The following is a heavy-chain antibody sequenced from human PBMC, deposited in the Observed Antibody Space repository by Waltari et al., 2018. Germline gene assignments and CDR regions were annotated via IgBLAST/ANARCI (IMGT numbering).Heavy chain of an antibody. CDR3: ARLGSSSWYFDL. D-gene: IGHD6-6*01. CDR1: GGSISRPSYY. J-gene: IGHJ2*01. Sequence: QLQLQESGPGLVKPSETMSLTCTVSGGSISRPSYYWGWIRQPPGKELEWIGSIYYSGSTYYNPSLKSRVTISVDTSKNQFSLKLNSVTAADTAVYYCARLGSSSWYFDLWGRGTLLTVSS. V-gene: IGHV4-39*01. CDR2: IYYSGST.